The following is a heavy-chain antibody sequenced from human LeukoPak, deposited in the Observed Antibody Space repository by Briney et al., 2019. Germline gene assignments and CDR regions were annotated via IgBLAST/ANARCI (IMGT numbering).Heavy chain of an antibody. D-gene: IGHD3-10*01. Sequence: SETLSLTCTVSGGSISSSSYYWGWIRQPPGKGLEWIGSIYYSGSTYYNPSLKSRVTVSVDTSKNQFSLKLRSVTAADTAVYYCARDLYGSGPFDIWGQGTMVTVSS. CDR2: IYYSGST. V-gene: IGHV4-39*07. J-gene: IGHJ3*02. CDR1: GGSISSSSYY. CDR3: ARDLYGSGPFDI.